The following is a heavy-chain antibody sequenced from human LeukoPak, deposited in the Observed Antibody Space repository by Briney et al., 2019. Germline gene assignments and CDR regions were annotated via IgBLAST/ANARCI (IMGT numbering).Heavy chain of an antibody. V-gene: IGHV1-2*06. J-gene: IGHJ4*02. CDR2: INPNSGDT. D-gene: IGHD2-2*01. CDR1: GYTFTAYH. CDR3: TRDYCSSTSCLFDY. Sequence: ASVKVSCKASGYTFTAYHMHWVRQAPGQGLEWMGRINPNSGDTNYAQKFQGRVTMTRDTSISTAYMELSRLRSDDTAVYYCTRDYCSSTSCLFDYWGQGTLVSVSS.